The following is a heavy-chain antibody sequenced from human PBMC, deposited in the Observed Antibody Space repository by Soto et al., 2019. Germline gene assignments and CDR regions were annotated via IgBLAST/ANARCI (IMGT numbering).Heavy chain of an antibody. CDR1: GGTFNTYT. CDR3: ARIPRYSFPTSDPLDN. D-gene: IGHD1-26*01. V-gene: IGHV1-69*13. CDR2: IIPIFGTT. J-gene: IGHJ1*01. Sequence: GASVKVSCKASGGTFNTYTFSWVRQAPGQGLEWMGSIIPIFGTTHYAQSFQGRLSITADQSSTTTYMELRSLTSRDTALYYCARIPRYSFPTSDPLDNWGQGTLVTVSS.